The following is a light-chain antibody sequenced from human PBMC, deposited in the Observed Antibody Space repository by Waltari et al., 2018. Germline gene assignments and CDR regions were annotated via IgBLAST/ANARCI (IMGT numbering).Light chain of an antibody. CDR3: QQRSDWPPFT. Sequence: EIVLTQSPATLSLSPGETATLSCRASQSLNNFLAWYQQKPGQAPRLVIYDTANRATGIPARFTGSGTGTDFTLTISGLEPEDSAVYYCQQRSDWPPFTFGQGTKLEMK. CDR2: DTA. J-gene: IGKJ2*01. V-gene: IGKV3-11*01. CDR1: QSLNNF.